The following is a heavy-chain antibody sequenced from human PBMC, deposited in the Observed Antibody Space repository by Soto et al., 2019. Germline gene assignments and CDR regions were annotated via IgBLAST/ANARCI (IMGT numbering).Heavy chain of an antibody. CDR1: GGSISSTGHY. D-gene: IGHD1-20*01. CDR3: ARGTITGRFDA. CDR2: SFFTGRA. V-gene: IGHV4-39*01. Sequence: QLQMQESSSGLVKPSETLSLNCSVSGGSISSTGHYWAWIRQPPGKGLEWIGFSFFTGRAYYNPSLESRVTISVDTSKNEFSLSLLSVTATDSAVYFCARGTITGRFDAWGQGTVVTVSA. J-gene: IGHJ4*02.